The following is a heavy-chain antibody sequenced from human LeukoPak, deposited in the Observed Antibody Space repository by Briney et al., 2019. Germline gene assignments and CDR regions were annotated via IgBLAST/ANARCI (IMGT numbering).Heavy chain of an antibody. D-gene: IGHD3-9*01. CDR3: ARDYDILTGYYGGFDY. CDR1: GGSFSGYY. J-gene: IGHJ4*02. Sequence: SETLSLTCAVYGGSFSGYYWSWIRQPPGKGLEWIGEINHSGSTNYNPSLKSRVTISVDTSKNQFSLKLSSVTAADTAVYYCARDYDILTGYYGGFDYWGQGTLVTVSS. V-gene: IGHV4-34*01. CDR2: INHSGST.